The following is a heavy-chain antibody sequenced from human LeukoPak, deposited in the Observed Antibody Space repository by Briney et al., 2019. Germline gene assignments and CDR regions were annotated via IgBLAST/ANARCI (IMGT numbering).Heavy chain of an antibody. Sequence: PSETLSLTCIVSGGSISSYCWSWIRQPPGKGLEWIGYIYYSGSTKYNPSLESRLTMSVDTSKNQFSLKLSSVTAADTAVYYCARHDGDYYSFDYWGQGTLVTVSS. J-gene: IGHJ4*02. CDR2: IYYSGST. CDR3: ARHDGDYYSFDY. V-gene: IGHV4-59*08. D-gene: IGHD4-17*01. CDR1: GGSISSYC.